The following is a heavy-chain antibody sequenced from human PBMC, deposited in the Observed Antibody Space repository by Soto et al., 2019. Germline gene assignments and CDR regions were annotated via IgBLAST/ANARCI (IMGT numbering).Heavy chain of an antibody. CDR1: GFTFSSYS. Sequence: GSLRLSCAASGFTFSSYSMNWVRQAPGKGLEWVSSISSSSSYIYYADSVKGRFTISRDNAKNSLYLQMNSLRAEDTAVYYCARDEWKAAAGPLSFDYWGQGTLVTVSS. V-gene: IGHV3-21*01. CDR2: ISSSSSYI. D-gene: IGHD6-13*01. J-gene: IGHJ4*02. CDR3: ARDEWKAAAGPLSFDY.